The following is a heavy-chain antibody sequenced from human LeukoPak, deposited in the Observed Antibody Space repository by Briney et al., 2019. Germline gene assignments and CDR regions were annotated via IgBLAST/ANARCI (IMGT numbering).Heavy chain of an antibody. CDR2: IYYSGST. D-gene: IGHD2-15*01. Sequence: PSQTLSLTCTVSGGSISSGGYYWSWIRQHPGKGLEWIGYIYYSGSTYYNPSLKSRVTISVDTSKNQFSLKLSSVTAADTAVYYCARVLAATLTPRPSNTMPTPRKNNWFDPWGQGTLVTVSS. J-gene: IGHJ5*02. V-gene: IGHV4-31*03. CDR1: GGSISSGGYY. CDR3: ARVLAATLTPRPSNTMPTPRKNNWFDP.